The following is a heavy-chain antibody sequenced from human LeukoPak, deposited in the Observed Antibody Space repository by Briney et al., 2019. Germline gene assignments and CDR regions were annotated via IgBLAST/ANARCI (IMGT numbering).Heavy chain of an antibody. V-gene: IGHV4-30-2*01. Sequence: SQTLSLTCAVSGGSISSGDYSWSWIRQPPGKGLEWIGYIFHSGTTYYNPSLKSRVTTSVDRSKKQFSLNLSSVTAADTAVYYCARGVISGSGCFDYWGQGTLVTVSS. D-gene: IGHD3-10*01. CDR1: GGSISSGDYS. CDR2: IFHSGTT. J-gene: IGHJ4*02. CDR3: ARGVISGSGCFDY.